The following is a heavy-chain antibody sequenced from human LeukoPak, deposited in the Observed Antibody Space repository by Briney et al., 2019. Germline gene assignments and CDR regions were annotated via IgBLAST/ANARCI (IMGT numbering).Heavy chain of an antibody. J-gene: IGHJ3*02. D-gene: IGHD3-16*01. CDR2: IKSKTDGGTT. Sequence: GGSLRLSCAASGFTFSNAWMSWVRQAPGKGLEWVGRIKSKTDGGTTDYAAPVKGRFTISRDDSKNTLYLQMNSLKTEDTAVYYCTTEGGVWGYHALEIWGQGTMVTVSS. V-gene: IGHV3-15*01. CDR3: TTEGGVWGYHALEI. CDR1: GFTFSNAW.